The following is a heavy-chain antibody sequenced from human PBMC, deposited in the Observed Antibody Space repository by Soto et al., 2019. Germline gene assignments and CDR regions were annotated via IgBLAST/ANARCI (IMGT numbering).Heavy chain of an antibody. J-gene: IGHJ4*02. CDR1: GFTFSSYG. CDR2: ISYDGSNK. V-gene: IGHV3-30*18. Sequence: GGSLRLSCAASGFTFSSYGMHWVRQAPGKGLEWVAVISYDGSNKYYADSVKGRFTISRDNSKNTLYLQMNSLRAEDTAVYYCANRPYYYDSSGPPLGWGQGT. D-gene: IGHD3-22*01. CDR3: ANRPYYYDSSGPPLG.